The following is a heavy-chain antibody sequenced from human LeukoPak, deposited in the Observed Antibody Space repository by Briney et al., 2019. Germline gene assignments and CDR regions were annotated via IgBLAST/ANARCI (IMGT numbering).Heavy chain of an antibody. J-gene: IGHJ4*02. CDR1: GYTFTSYA. D-gene: IGHD2-15*01. V-gene: IGHV7-4-1*02. CDR3: ARGRVVAATRYFDY. CDR2: INTNTGNP. Sequence: ASVKVSCKASGYTFTSYAMNWVRQAPGQGLEWMGWINTNTGNPTYAQGFTGRFVFSLDTSVSTAYLQISSLNAEDTAVYCCARGRVVAATRYFDYWGQGTLVTVSS.